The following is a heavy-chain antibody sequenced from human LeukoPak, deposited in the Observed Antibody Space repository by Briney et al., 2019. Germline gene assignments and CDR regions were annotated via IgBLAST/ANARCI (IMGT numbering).Heavy chain of an antibody. CDR3: AKDLFDFGYGGTDAFDI. J-gene: IGHJ3*02. Sequence: GGSLRLSCAASGFTSSSYGMHWVRQAPGKGLEWVAFIRYDGSNKYYADSVKGRFTISRDNSKNTLYLQMNSLRAEDTAVYYCAKDLFDFGYGGTDAFDIWGQGTMVTVSS. CDR1: GFTSSSYG. V-gene: IGHV3-30*02. CDR2: IRYDGSNK. D-gene: IGHD4-23*01.